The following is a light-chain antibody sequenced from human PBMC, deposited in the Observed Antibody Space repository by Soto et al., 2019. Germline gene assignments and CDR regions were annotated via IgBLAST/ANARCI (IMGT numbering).Light chain of an antibody. CDR3: QQYNNWPPT. V-gene: IGKV3-15*01. CDR2: GAS. Sequence: EIVLTQSPATLSLSPGESATLSCRASRSVSSNLAWYQQKPGQAPRLLIYGASTRATGIPARFSGSGSGTEFTLTISSLQSEDFAVYYCQQYNNWPPTFGQGTKVDIK. J-gene: IGKJ1*01. CDR1: RSVSSN.